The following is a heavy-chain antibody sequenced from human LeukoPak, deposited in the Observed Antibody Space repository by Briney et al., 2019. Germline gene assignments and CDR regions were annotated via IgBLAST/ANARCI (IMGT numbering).Heavy chain of an antibody. CDR1: GGSISSSSYY. J-gene: IGHJ4*02. CDR2: IYYSGST. CDR3: ARDGDSSAPGSDY. Sequence: PSETLSLTCTVSGGSISSSSYYWGWIRQPPGKGLEWIGGIYYSGSTYYNPSLKSRVTISVDTSKNQFSLKLSSVTAADTAVYYCARDGDSSAPGSDYWGQGTLVTVSS. D-gene: IGHD3-22*01. V-gene: IGHV4-39*07.